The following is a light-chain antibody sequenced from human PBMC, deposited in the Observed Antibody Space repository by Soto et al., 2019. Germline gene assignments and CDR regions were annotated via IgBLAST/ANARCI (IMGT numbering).Light chain of an antibody. Sequence: EILLTQSPGALAVSPGEVATLSCRASQSVRDNLAWYQQKPGQAPRLLIYRAPIRATGVPARFSGSGSGTEFTLTSSGLQSEDVSIYCRQHYNFWPHSFGQGTKVDIK. CDR2: RAP. CDR1: QSVRDN. V-gene: IGKV3-15*01. J-gene: IGKJ2*01. CDR3: QHYNFWPHS.